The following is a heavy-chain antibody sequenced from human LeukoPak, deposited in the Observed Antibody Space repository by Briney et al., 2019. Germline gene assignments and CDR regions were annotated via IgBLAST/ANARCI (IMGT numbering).Heavy chain of an antibody. D-gene: IGHD3-3*01. CDR2: IYTSGST. Sequence: SETLSLTXTVSGGSISSYYWSWIRQPAGKGLEWIGRIYTSGSTNYNPSLKSRVTMSVDTSKNQFSLKLSSVTAADTAVYYCARETLWSGYYPYYYYYYMDVWGKGTTVTVSS. J-gene: IGHJ6*03. CDR1: GGSISSYY. CDR3: ARETLWSGYYPYYYYYYMDV. V-gene: IGHV4-4*07.